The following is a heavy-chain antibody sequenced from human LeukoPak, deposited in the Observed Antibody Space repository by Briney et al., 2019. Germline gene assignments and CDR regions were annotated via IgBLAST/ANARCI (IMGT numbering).Heavy chain of an antibody. CDR2: ISRSGGTT. V-gene: IGHV3-23*01. CDR3: TKRGGTESFYYFYYMDV. Sequence: SGGSLSLSCAASGSTFSSYDMTWVRQTPGKGLEWVALISRSGGTTYYADSVKGRFTMSRDNSKNTLYLQMNSLRAEDTAEYYCTKRGGTESFYYFYYMDVWGKGTTVTVSS. CDR1: GSTFSSYD. J-gene: IGHJ6*03. D-gene: IGHD2-15*01.